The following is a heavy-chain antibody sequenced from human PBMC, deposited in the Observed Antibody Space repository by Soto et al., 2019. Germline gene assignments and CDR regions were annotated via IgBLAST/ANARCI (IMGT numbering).Heavy chain of an antibody. CDR2: LNPNSVGT. CDR1: GCTSNVYF. V-gene: IGHV1-2*02. D-gene: IGHD6-6*01. CDR3: ARDSSSSLDY. J-gene: IGHJ4*02. Sequence: KDSGCTSNVYFMQSLRQAPGQGLEWMGWLNPNSVGTNYAQKFQGRVTMTRDTSISTAYMELSRLRSDDTAAYYWARDSSSSLDYWGQGTLV.